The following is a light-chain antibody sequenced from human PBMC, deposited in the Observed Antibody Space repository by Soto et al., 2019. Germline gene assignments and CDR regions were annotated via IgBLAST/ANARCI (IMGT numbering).Light chain of an antibody. CDR1: SSDVGDYNY. CDR3: SSYTSSSTL. CDR2: DVS. V-gene: IGLV2-14*01. J-gene: IGLJ1*01. Sequence: QSVLTQPASVSGSPGQSITISCTGTSSDVGDYNYVSWYQQHPGKAPKLMLYDVSNRPSGISNRFSGSKSGNTASLTISGLQAEDEADYNCSSYTSSSTLFGTGTKLTVL.